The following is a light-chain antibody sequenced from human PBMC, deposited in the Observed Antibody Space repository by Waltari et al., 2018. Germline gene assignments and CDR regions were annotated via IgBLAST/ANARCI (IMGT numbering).Light chain of an antibody. CDR3: VLYMGGGIL. Sequence: QTVVTQEPSFSVSPGGTVTLTCGLRSGSVSTTYYPSWYQQTPGQAPRPLIYSTNTLSSVVPDRISGSILGNKAALTITGAQADDESDYYCVLYMGGGILFGGGTKLTVL. CDR1: SGSVSTTYY. J-gene: IGLJ3*02. V-gene: IGLV8-61*01. CDR2: STN.